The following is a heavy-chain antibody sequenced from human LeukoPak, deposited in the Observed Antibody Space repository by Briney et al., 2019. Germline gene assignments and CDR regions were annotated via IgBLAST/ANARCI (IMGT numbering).Heavy chain of an antibody. CDR3: ARKPPLLWFGELTTSEYYYYYGMDV. CDR1: GGSFSGYY. Sequence: SETLSLTCAVYGGSFSGYYWSWIRQPPGKGLEWIGEINHSGSTNYNPSLKSRVTISVDTSKNQFSLKLSSVTAADTAVYYCARKPPLLWFGELTTSEYYYYYGMDVWGQGTTVTVSS. D-gene: IGHD3-10*01. CDR2: INHSGST. J-gene: IGHJ6*02. V-gene: IGHV4-34*01.